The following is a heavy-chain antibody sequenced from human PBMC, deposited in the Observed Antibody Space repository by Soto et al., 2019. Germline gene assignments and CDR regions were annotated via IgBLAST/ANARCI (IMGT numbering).Heavy chain of an antibody. CDR3: ARGLIGYSGYDP. D-gene: IGHD5-12*01. CDR1: GFTCSSYG. V-gene: IGHV3-33*01. J-gene: IGHJ5*02. Sequence: PGGSLRLSCAASGFTCSSYGMHWVRQAPGKGLEWVAVIWYDGSNKYYADSVKGRFTISRDNSKNTLYLQMNSLRAEDTAVYYCARGLIGYSGYDPWGQGTLVTVSS. CDR2: IWYDGSNK.